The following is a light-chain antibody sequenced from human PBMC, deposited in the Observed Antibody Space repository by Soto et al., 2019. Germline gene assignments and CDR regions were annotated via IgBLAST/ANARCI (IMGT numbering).Light chain of an antibody. CDR2: DGS. Sequence: EIVLTQSPATLSVSPGERVTLSCRASQNLHSFLNWYPQRPGQAPRPLIYDGSKRAAGVPDRISGDGSGTDYTLTISSLEPEDFAVYYCHQRTRWPMTFGQGTRLEI. V-gene: IGKV3-11*01. J-gene: IGKJ5*01. CDR1: QNLHSF. CDR3: HQRTRWPMT.